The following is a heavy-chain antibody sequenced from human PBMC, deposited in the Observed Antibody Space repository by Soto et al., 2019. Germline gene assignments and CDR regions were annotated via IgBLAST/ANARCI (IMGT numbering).Heavy chain of an antibody. CDR3: ARTYSSSWNYFDY. V-gene: IGHV3-30*04. CDR1: GFTFDSHT. CDR2: ISFDGSLK. J-gene: IGHJ4*02. D-gene: IGHD6-13*01. Sequence: QVQLVESGGGVVQPGRSLRLSCAASGFTFDSHTMHWVRQAPGKGLEWVALISFDGSLKYDAECVKGRFTISRDNFKNTLCLEMNSLRAEDTGVYYFARTYSSSWNYFDYWGQGTLVTVSS.